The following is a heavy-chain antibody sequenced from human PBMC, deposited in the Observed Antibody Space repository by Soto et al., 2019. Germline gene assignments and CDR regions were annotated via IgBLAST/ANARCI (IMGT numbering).Heavy chain of an antibody. J-gene: IGHJ4*02. V-gene: IGHV1-2*04. Sequence: QVQLVQSGAEVKKPGASVKVSCKASGYTCIGYYIHWVRQAPGQGLEWMGWINPNSGGAKYSQKFQAWVTMTSDTSISTAYMELSRQKSDDTAVYYCARSGGAYDLGDNWGQGTLVTVSS. CDR2: INPNSGGA. CDR3: ARSGGAYDLGDN. CDR1: GYTCIGYY. D-gene: IGHD5-12*01.